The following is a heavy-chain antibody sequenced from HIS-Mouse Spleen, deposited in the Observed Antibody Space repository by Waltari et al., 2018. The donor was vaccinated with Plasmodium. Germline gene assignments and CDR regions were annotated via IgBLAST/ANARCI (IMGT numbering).Heavy chain of an antibody. V-gene: IGHV3-48*01. Sequence: EVQLVESGGGLVQPGGSLRLSCAASGLPFSSYSMNWVRQAPGKGLEWVSYISSSSSTIYYADSVKGRFTISRDNAKNSLYLQMNSLRAEDTAVYYCARGWTGTTFDYWGQGTLVTVSS. CDR2: ISSSSSTI. CDR1: GLPFSSYS. J-gene: IGHJ4*02. D-gene: IGHD1-7*01. CDR3: ARGWTGTTFDY.